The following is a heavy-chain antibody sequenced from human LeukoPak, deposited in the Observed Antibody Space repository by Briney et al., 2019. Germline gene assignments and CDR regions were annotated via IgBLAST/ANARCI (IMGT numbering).Heavy chain of an antibody. J-gene: IGHJ5*02. CDR2: INHSGSI. CDR3: ARGDYANQRSNNWFDP. D-gene: IGHD4-17*01. Sequence: PSETLSLTCAVYGGSFNCYYWTWMRQPPGKGLAWIGEINHSGSINYNPSLKSRVTISVDTSKNQFSLKLSSVSAADTAMYYCARGDYANQRSNNWFDPGGQETLVSVSS. CDR1: GGSFNCYY. V-gene: IGHV4-34*01.